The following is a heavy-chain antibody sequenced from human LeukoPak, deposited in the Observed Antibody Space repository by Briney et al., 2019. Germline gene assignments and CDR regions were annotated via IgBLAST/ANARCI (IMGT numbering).Heavy chain of an antibody. D-gene: IGHD3-22*01. V-gene: IGHV4-61*02. CDR1: GGSIRSGSYY. J-gene: IGHJ4*02. CDR2: IYTSGST. Sequence: SETLSLTCTVSGGSIRSGSYYWSWIRQPAGKGLGWIGRIYTSGSTNSNPSLQSRVTISVDTSNNQFSLKQSSMTPSDTAVYYCARSVITTTTFDYWGQGTLVTVSS. CDR3: ARSVITTTTFDY.